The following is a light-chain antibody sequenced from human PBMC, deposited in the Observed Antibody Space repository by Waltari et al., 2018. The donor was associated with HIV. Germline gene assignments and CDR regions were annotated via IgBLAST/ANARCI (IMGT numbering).Light chain of an antibody. CDR2: DVS. CDR3: SSYTSSSTLV. Sequence: QSALTQPASVSGSPGQSITISRTGTRSDVGGCTYVSWYQQPAGKAPKLMIYDVSNRPSGVSNRFAGSKAGNTASLTISVLQAEDEADYYCSSYTSSSTLVFGGGTKLTVL. J-gene: IGLJ3*02. V-gene: IGLV2-14*03. CDR1: RSDVGGCTY.